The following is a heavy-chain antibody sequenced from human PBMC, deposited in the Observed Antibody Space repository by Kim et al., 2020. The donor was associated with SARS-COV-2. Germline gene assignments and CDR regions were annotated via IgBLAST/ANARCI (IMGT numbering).Heavy chain of an antibody. D-gene: IGHD3-22*01. CDR2: ISGSGGST. V-gene: IGHV3-23*01. Sequence: GGSLRLSCAASGFTFSSYAMSWVRQAPGKGLEWVSAISGSGGSTYYADSVKGRFTISRDNSKNTLYLQMNSLRAEDTAVYYCAKDFLSRYDSSGYYYDGLFDYWGQGTLVTVSS. CDR1: GFTFSSYA. CDR3: AKDFLSRYDSSGYYYDGLFDY. J-gene: IGHJ4*02.